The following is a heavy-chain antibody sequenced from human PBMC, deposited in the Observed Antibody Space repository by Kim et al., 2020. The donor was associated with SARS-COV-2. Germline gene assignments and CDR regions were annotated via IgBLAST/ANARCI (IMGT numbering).Heavy chain of an antibody. CDR3: AIRTHSAYDDESAD. V-gene: IGHV3-23*01. D-gene: IGHD5-12*01. J-gene: IGHJ4*02. CDR2: ILGDGATT. Sequence: GGSLRLSCVTSGFTFRSYAMNWVRQAPGKGLEWVSAILGDGATTYYADSVKGRFTISRDNSKSTVFLQMNSLRAEDTAVYFCAIRTHSAYDDESADWGQGTLVTVSS. CDR1: GFTFRSYA.